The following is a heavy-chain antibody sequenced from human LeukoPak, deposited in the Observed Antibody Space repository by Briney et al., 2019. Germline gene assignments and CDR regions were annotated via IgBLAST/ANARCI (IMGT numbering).Heavy chain of an antibody. CDR1: GGTFGSYA. V-gene: IGHV1-69*04. CDR2: IIPILGIA. CDR3: ARLEATVTAN. Sequence: ASVKVSCKAFGGTFGSYAISLVRQAPGQGLEWMGRIIPILGIANYAQKFQGRVTITADKSTSTAYMELSSLRSEDTAVYYCARLEATVTANWGQGTLVTVSS. D-gene: IGHD4-17*01. J-gene: IGHJ4*02.